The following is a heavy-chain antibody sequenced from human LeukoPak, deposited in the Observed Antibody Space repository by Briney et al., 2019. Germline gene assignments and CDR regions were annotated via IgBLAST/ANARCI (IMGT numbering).Heavy chain of an antibody. Sequence: GGSLRLSCAASGFTSSSYEMNWVRAPPREGLEGVSYISSSGSTIYYADSVKGRFTISRDNAKNSLYLQMNSLRAEDTAVYYCARNNVFDPWGQGTLVTVSS. CDR1: GFTSSSYE. V-gene: IGHV3-48*03. CDR3: ARNNVFDP. J-gene: IGHJ5*02. CDR2: ISSSGSTI.